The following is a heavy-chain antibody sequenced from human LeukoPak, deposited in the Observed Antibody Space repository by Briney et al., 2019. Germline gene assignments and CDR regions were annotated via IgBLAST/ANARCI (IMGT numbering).Heavy chain of an antibody. CDR2: LYSSGPT. Sequence: QPGGSLRLSCAVSGFTVSSKYMSWVRQAPGKGLEWVAVLYSSGPTYYADSLKGRVTISRDDSKNTLSLQMNGLRVEDTAVYYCAKGGMTSGWKGGVFDIGGQRTLVIVSS. CDR1: GFTVSSKY. V-gene: IGHV3-66*01. J-gene: IGHJ3*02. CDR3: AKGGMTSGWKGGVFDI. D-gene: IGHD6-19*01.